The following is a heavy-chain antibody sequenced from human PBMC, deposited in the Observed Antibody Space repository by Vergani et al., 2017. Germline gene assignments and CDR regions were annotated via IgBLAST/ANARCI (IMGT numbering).Heavy chain of an antibody. CDR1: GYSFTSYG. CDR3: ARDWGYSGGYWFDP. V-gene: IGHV1-18*01. Sequence: QVQLVQSGAEVKKPGASVKVSCKASGYSFTSYGISWVRQAPGQGLEWMGWISTNNGNTIYAQKFQGRVTMTIDTSTSIAYMELRSLRSDDTALYYCARDWGYSGGYWFDPWGQGTLVTVSS. D-gene: IGHD2-15*01. CDR2: ISTNNGNT. J-gene: IGHJ5*02.